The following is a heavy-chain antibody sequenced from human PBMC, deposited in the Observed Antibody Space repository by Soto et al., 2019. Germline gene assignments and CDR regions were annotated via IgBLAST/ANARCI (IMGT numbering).Heavy chain of an antibody. D-gene: IGHD6-19*01. Sequence: GGSLRLSWAPSAFTLDDYAIHWVRQAPGKGLEWVSGISWNSGSIGYADSVKGRFTISRDNAKNSLYLQMNSLRAEDTALYYCAKALETAGAFDIWGQGTMVTVS. J-gene: IGHJ3*02. CDR2: ISWNSGSI. V-gene: IGHV3-9*01. CDR1: AFTLDDYA. CDR3: AKALETAGAFDI.